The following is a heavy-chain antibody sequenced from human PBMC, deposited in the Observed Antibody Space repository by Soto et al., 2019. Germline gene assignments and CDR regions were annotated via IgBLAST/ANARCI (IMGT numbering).Heavy chain of an antibody. D-gene: IGHD3-9*01. CDR3: ARLNYNILTGYRGSWLDP. CDR2: IYPGDSDT. CDR1: GYNFAIYW. V-gene: IGHV5-51*01. J-gene: IGHJ5*02. Sequence: PGESLKICCRGSGYNFAIYWIGWVRQMPGKGLEWMGIIYPGDSDTRYSPSFQGHVAISVDKSISTAYLQWSSLRDSDSAMYYCARLNYNILTGYRGSWLDPWGQGTLVTGSS.